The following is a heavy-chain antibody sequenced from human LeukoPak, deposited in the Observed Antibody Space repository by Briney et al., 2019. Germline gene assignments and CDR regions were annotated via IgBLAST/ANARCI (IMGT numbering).Heavy chain of an antibody. D-gene: IGHD4-17*01. CDR1: GGSISSNSYY. CDR3: ARPSDPATVRAPFDS. CDR2: IYYSGST. Sequence: SETLSLTCTVSGGSISSNSYYWGWIRQPPGKGLEWIGSIYYSGSTYYNPSLKSQVTISVDTSKNQFSLELSSVTAADTAVYYCARPSDPATVRAPFDSWGQGTLVTVSS. J-gene: IGHJ4*02. V-gene: IGHV4-39*01.